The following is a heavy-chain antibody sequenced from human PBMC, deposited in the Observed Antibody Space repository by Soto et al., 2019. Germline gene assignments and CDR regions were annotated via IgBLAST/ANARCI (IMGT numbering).Heavy chain of an antibody. D-gene: IGHD7-27*01. CDR3: AKDRAEWGSYDY. CDR1: GFTFSSYA. Sequence: HPGGSLRLSCAASGFTFSSYAMSWVRQAPGKGLKWVSTISGSGGSTYYAESVKGRFTISRDNSKNTLYLQMNSLRAEDTAVYYCAKDRAEWGSYDYWGQGILVTVSS. CDR2: ISGSGGST. V-gene: IGHV3-23*01. J-gene: IGHJ4*02.